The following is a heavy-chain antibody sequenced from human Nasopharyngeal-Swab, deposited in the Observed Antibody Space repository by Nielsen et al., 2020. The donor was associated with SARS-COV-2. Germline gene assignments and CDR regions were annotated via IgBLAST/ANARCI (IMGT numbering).Heavy chain of an antibody. CDR1: GFTVSSKY. CDR3: ARVPYDILHFRGGMDV. CDR2: IYSGGST. Sequence: GASLQISCAASGFTVSSKYMSWVRPAPAKGLEWVSVIYSGGSTYYADSVKGRFTISRHNSKNTLYLQMNSLRAEDTAVYYCARVPYDILHFRGGMDVWGQGTTVTVSS. J-gene: IGHJ6*02. V-gene: IGHV3-53*04. D-gene: IGHD3-9*01.